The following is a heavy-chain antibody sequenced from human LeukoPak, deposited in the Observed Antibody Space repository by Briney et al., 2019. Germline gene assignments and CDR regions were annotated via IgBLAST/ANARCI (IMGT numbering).Heavy chain of an antibody. CDR3: ANTYRLLQYYFDY. D-gene: IGHD2-15*01. J-gene: IGHJ4*02. CDR2: ISGSGGST. V-gene: IGHV3-23*01. Sequence: QTGRSLRLSCAASGFTFSSYAMGWVRQAPGKGLEWVSAISGSGGSTYYADSVKGRFTISRDNSKNTLYLQMNSLRAEDTAVYYCANTYRLLQYYFDYWGQGTLVTVSS. CDR1: GFTFSSYA.